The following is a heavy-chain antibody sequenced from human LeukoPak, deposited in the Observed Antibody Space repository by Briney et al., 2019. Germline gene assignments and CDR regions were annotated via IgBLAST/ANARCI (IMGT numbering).Heavy chain of an antibody. CDR3: ARGGYCSSTSCQTPNWFDP. J-gene: IGHJ5*02. V-gene: IGHV4-59*12. CDR1: GGSISSYY. D-gene: IGHD2-2*01. CDR2: IYYSGST. Sequence: PSETLSLTCTVSGGSISSYYWSWIRQPPGKGLEWIGYIYYSGSTNYNPSLKSRVTISVDTSKNQFSLKLSSVTAADTAVYYCARGGYCSSTSCQTPNWFDPWGQGTLVTVSS.